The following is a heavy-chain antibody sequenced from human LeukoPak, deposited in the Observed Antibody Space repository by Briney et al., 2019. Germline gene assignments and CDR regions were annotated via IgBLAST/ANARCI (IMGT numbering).Heavy chain of an antibody. CDR1: GYTFTGYY. Sequence: ASVKVPCKASGYTFTGYYMHWVRQAPGQGLEWMGWINPNSGGTNYAQKFQGRVTMTRDTSISTAYMELSRLRSDDTAVYYCARDFCPSHCYYYYMDVWGKGTTVTVSS. J-gene: IGHJ6*03. D-gene: IGHD3-3*01. CDR3: ARDFCPSHCYYYYMDV. CDR2: INPNSGGT. V-gene: IGHV1-2*02.